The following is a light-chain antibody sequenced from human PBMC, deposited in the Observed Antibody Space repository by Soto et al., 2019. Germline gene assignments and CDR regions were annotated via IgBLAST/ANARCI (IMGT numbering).Light chain of an antibody. CDR2: LGS. J-gene: IGKJ1*01. CDR3: MKVVQTTRT. CDR1: QSLLHTNGYNY. V-gene: IGKV2-28*01. Sequence: DIVMTQSPLSLPVSPGEPASISCRSSQSLLHTNGYNYLDWYLQKPGQSPQLLIYLGSNRASGVPDRFSGSGSGTDFTLKISRVEAEDVGVYFCMKVVQTTRTFGQGTKVEIK.